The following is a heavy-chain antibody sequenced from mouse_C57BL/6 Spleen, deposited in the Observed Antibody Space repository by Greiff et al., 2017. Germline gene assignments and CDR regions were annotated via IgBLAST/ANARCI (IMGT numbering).Heavy chain of an antibody. D-gene: IGHD1-1*01. V-gene: IGHV1-82*01. CDR3: APYYGSTWFAY. J-gene: IGHJ3*01. CDR2: IYPGDGDT. CDR1: GYAFSSSW. Sequence: QVQLQQSGPELVKPGASVKISCKASGYAFSSSWMNWVKQRPGKGLEWIGRIYPGDGDTNYNGKFKGKATLTADKSSSTAYMQLSSLTSEDSAVYFCAPYYGSTWFAYWGQGTLVTVSA.